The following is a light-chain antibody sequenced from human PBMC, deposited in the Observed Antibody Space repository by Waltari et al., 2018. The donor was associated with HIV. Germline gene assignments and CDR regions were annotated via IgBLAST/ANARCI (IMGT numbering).Light chain of an antibody. CDR3: AAWDDSLNGVL. Sequence: QSVLPQPPSASGTPGQGVTLSCSGARSNIGTTTVLWYRQLPGTAPQLLIYSNNVRPSGVPDRFSGSKSGTSASLAISGLQSEDEADYYCAAWDDSLNGVLFGGGTKLTVL. J-gene: IGLJ2*01. CDR1: RSNIGTTT. V-gene: IGLV1-44*01. CDR2: SNN.